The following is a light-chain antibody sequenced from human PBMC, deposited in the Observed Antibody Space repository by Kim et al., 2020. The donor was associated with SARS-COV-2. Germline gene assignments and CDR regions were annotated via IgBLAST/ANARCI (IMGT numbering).Light chain of an antibody. CDR3: SSYTSSATWV. CDR2: DVT. J-gene: IGLJ3*02. Sequence: QSALTQPASVSGSPGQSITISCTGTSSDVGRNNYVSCYQQHPGKAPKLMIYDVTNRPSGVSNRFSGSKSGNTASLTISGLQAEDEADYYCSSYTSSATWVFGGGTQLTVL. CDR1: SSDVGRNNY. V-gene: IGLV2-14*03.